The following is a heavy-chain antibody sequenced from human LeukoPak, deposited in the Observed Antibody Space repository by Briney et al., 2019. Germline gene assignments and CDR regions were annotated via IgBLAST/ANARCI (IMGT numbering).Heavy chain of an antibody. V-gene: IGHV4-39*01. CDR2: IYYSGST. D-gene: IGHD6-19*01. CDR1: GGSISSSSYY. CDR3: ARLHLPLSSGWYYFDY. J-gene: IGHJ4*02. Sequence: SETLSLTCTVSGGSISSSSYYWGWIRQPPGKGLEWIGSIYYSGSTYYNPSLKSRVTISVDTSKNLFSLKLSSVTAADTAVYYCARLHLPLSSGWYYFDYWGQGTLVTVSS.